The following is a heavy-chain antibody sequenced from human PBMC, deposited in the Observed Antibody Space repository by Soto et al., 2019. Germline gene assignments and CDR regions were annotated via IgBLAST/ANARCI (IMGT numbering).Heavy chain of an antibody. CDR1: GFTFSSHW. V-gene: IGHV3-48*02. D-gene: IGHD2-15*01. CDR3: ARETPSFDS. Sequence: HPGGSLRLSCAASGFTFSSHWMNWVRQAPGKGLEWVSSIRTISSAIYFADSVRGRFTISRDNARNSLYLQMTSLRDEDTAAYYCARETPSFDSWGQGTLVTV. CDR2: IRTISSAI. J-gene: IGHJ4*02.